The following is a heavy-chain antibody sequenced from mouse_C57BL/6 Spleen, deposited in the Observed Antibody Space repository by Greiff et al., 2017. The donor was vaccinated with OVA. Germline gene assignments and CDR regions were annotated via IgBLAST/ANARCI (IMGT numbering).Heavy chain of an antibody. CDR1: GYTFTSYW. CDR2: IDPSDSET. V-gene: IGHV1-52*01. J-gene: IGHJ2*01. CDR3: ARWFITTVGGYFDY. Sequence: QVQLQQPGAELVRPGSSVKLSCKASGYTFTSYWMHWVKQRPIQGLEWIGNIDPSDSETHYNQKFKDKATLTVDKSSSTAYMQLSSLTSEDSAVYYCARWFITTVGGYFDYWGQGTTLTVSS. D-gene: IGHD1-1*01.